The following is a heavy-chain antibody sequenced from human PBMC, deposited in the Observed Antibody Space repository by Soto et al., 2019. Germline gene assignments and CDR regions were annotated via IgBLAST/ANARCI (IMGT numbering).Heavy chain of an antibody. Sequence: EVQLVESGGGLVKPGGSLRLSCAASGFTFSSYSMNWVRQAPGKGLEWVSSISSSSSYIYYADSVKGRFTISRDNAKNSXXLQMNSLRAEDTAVYYCARAVGSDYHDGSGYQPGYWGQGTLVTVSS. CDR3: ARAVGSDYHDGSGYQPGY. D-gene: IGHD3-22*01. J-gene: IGHJ4*02. CDR2: ISSSSSYI. V-gene: IGHV3-21*01. CDR1: GFTFSSYS.